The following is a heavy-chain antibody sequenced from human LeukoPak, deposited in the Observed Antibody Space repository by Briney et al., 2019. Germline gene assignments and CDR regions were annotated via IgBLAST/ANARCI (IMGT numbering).Heavy chain of an antibody. CDR2: IRPDGSEK. CDR3: ARPNGYSSGSYYDLTWDY. V-gene: IGHV3-7*04. Sequence: GGSLRLSCAASGFTFSSYYMTWVRQAPGRGLEWVANIRPDGSEKYYVDSVRGRFTISRDNAKNSLYLQMNSLRAEDMAVYCCARPNGYSSGSYYDLTWDYWGQGTLVTVSS. J-gene: IGHJ4*02. CDR1: GFTFSSYY. D-gene: IGHD3-22*01.